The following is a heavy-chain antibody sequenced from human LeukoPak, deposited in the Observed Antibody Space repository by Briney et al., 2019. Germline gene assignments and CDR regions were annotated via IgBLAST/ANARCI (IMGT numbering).Heavy chain of an antibody. D-gene: IGHD6-25*01. Sequence: GGSLRLSCAASGFTFSTYAMHWVRQAPGKGLEWVAVVSYDGTNKYYADSVKGRFTISRDNSKNTLYLQMNSLRAEDTAVYYCARDLVAAYYFDYWGQGTLVTVSS. V-gene: IGHV3-30-3*01. CDR2: VSYDGTNK. CDR1: GFTFSTYA. CDR3: ARDLVAAYYFDY. J-gene: IGHJ4*02.